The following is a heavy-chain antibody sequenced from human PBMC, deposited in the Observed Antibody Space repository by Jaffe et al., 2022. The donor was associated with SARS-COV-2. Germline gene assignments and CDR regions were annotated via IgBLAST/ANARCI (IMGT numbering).Heavy chain of an antibody. CDR3: ARVGEYGSGSFGWFDP. Sequence: QVQLQESGPGLVKPSETLSLTCTVSGGSISSYYWSWIRQPPGKGLEWIGYIYYSGSTNYNPSLKSRVTISVDTSKNQFSLKLSSVTAADTAVYYCARVGEYGSGSFGWFDPWGQGTLVTVSS. V-gene: IGHV4-59*01. CDR2: IYYSGST. D-gene: IGHD3-10*01. CDR1: GGSISSYY. J-gene: IGHJ5*02.